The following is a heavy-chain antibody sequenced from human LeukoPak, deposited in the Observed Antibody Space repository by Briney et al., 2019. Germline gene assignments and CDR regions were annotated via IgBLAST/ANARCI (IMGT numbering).Heavy chain of an antibody. CDR1: GYTFTNFG. V-gene: IGHV1-69*04. CDR3: AREGIAAAGWFDP. Sequence: ASVKVSCKASGYTFTNFGISWVRQAPGQGLEWMGRIIPILGIANYAQKFQGRVTITADKSTSTAYMELSSLRSEDTAVYYCAREGIAAAGWFDPWGQGTLVTVSS. J-gene: IGHJ5*02. CDR2: IIPILGIA. D-gene: IGHD6-13*01.